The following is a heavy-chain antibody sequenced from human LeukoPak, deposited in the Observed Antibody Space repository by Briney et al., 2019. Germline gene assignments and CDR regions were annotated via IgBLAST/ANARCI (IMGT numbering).Heavy chain of an antibody. CDR1: GYTFTSYD. Sequence: ASVKVSCKASGYTFTSYDINWVRQATGQGLEWMGIINPSGGSTSYAQKFQGRVTMTRDMSTSTVYMELSSLRSEDTAVYYCAREGHIVVVTASAFDIWGQGTMVTVSS. D-gene: IGHD2-21*02. J-gene: IGHJ3*02. CDR2: INPSGGST. CDR3: AREGHIVVVTASAFDI. V-gene: IGHV1-46*01.